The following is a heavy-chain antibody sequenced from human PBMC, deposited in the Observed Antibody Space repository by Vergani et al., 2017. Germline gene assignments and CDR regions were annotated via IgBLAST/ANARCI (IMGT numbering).Heavy chain of an antibody. V-gene: IGHV3-73*01. CDR3: TCSGGSCNWFDP. CDR2: IRSKANSYAT. Sequence: EVQLVESGGGLVQPGGSLKLSCAASGLTFSGSAMHWVRQASGKGLEWVGRIRSKANSYATAYAASVKGRFTISRDDSKNTAYLQMNSLKTEDTAVYYCTCSGGSCNWFDPWGQGTLVTVSS. D-gene: IGHD2-15*01. CDR1: GLTFSGSA. J-gene: IGHJ5*02.